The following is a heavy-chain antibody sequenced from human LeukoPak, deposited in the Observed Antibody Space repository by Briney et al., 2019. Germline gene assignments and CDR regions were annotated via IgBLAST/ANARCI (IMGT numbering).Heavy chain of an antibody. Sequence: SETLSLTCAVYGGSFSGYYWSWIRQPPGKGLEWIGEINHSGSTNYNPSLKSRVTISVDTSKNQFSLMLSSVTAADTAVYYCASYGSGSPRGFDPWGQGTLVTVSS. CDR3: ASYGSGSPRGFDP. V-gene: IGHV4-34*01. D-gene: IGHD3-10*01. CDR2: INHSGST. J-gene: IGHJ5*02. CDR1: GGSFSGYY.